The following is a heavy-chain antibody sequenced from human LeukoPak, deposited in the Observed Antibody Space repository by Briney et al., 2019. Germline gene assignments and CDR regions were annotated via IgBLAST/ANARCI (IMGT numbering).Heavy chain of an antibody. Sequence: QSGGSLRLSCAASGFSFSSYGMHWVRQAPGKGLEWVVVISYDGSNKYYADSVKGRFTISRDNSKNTLYLQMNSLSAEDTAVCYCAKRTAYYSGPFEYWGQGTLVTVSS. CDR1: GFSFSSYG. V-gene: IGHV3-30*18. D-gene: IGHD3/OR15-3a*01. J-gene: IGHJ4*02. CDR2: ISYDGSNK. CDR3: AKRTAYYSGPFEY.